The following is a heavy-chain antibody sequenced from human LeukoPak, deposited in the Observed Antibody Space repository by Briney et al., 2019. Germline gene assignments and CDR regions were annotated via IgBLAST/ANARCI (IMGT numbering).Heavy chain of an antibody. D-gene: IGHD3-3*01. V-gene: IGHV3-7*01. CDR1: GFTFSSYW. CDR3: ARKYYDFWSGYYSGLLDY. Sequence: GGSLRLSCAASGFTFSSYWMSWVRQAPEKGLEWVANINQGGSEKYYVDSVKGRFTISRDNAKNSLYLQMNSLRAEDTAVYYCARKYYDFWSGYYSGLLDYWGQGTLVTVSS. J-gene: IGHJ4*02. CDR2: INQGGSEK.